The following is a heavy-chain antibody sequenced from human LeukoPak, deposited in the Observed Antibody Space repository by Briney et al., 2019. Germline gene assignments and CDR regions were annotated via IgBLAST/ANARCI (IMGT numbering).Heavy chain of an antibody. Sequence: QAGGSLRLSCAASGFTFDDYAMHWVRQAPGKGLEWVSGISWNSGSIGYADSVKGRFTISRDNAKNSLYLQMNSLRAEDTAVYYCARDDYDILTGYYDAFDIWGQGTMVTASS. J-gene: IGHJ3*02. CDR1: GFTFDDYA. D-gene: IGHD3-9*01. CDR2: ISWNSGSI. V-gene: IGHV3-9*01. CDR3: ARDDYDILTGYYDAFDI.